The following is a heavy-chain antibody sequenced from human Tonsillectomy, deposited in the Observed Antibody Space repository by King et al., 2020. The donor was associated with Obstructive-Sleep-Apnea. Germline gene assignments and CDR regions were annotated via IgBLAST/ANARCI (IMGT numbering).Heavy chain of an antibody. Sequence: MQLQESGPGLVKTSQTLFLTCAVSGGSISSGGYSWSWIRQPPGKGLEWIGYINYSGSTYNNPSLKSRVTISVDKSKNQFPLKLSSVTAADTAVYYCARDYYGSGIYYFDYWGQGTLVTVSS. D-gene: IGHD3-10*01. V-gene: IGHV4-30-4*07. J-gene: IGHJ4*02. CDR1: GGSISSGGYS. CDR2: INYSGST. CDR3: ARDYYGSGIYYFDY.